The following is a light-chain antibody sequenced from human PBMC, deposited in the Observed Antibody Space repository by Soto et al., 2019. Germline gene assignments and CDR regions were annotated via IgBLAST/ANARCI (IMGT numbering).Light chain of an antibody. CDR1: QTIGSH. CDR2: AAS. Sequence: DLQMTQSPSSLSASVGDRAAITCRASQTIGSHLNWYQQRPGKAPELLIHAASYLQSGVPSRFSGSGSGTEFTLTISSLQREDFATYYCQQSYMTPWTFGQGTKVESK. CDR3: QQSYMTPWT. J-gene: IGKJ1*01. V-gene: IGKV1-39*01.